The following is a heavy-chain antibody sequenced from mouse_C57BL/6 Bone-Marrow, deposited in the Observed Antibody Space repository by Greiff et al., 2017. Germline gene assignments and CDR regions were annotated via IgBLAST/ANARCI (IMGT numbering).Heavy chain of an antibody. V-gene: IGHV1-52*01. Sequence: QVQLQQPGAELVRPGSSVKLSCKASGYTFTSYWMHWVKQRPIQGLEWIGNIDPSDSETHYNQKFKDKATLTVDKSSSPAYMQLSSLTSEDSAVYYCARAGATVVAHGYFDVWGTGTTVTVAS. J-gene: IGHJ1*03. CDR2: IDPSDSET. D-gene: IGHD1-1*01. CDR3: ARAGATVVAHGYFDV. CDR1: GYTFTSYW.